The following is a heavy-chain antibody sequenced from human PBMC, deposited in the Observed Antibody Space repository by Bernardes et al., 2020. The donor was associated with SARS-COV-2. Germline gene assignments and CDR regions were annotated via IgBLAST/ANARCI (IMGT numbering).Heavy chain of an antibody. V-gene: IGHV3-72*01. CDR2: SRGIGDRNTT. Sequence: GGSLRLSCAASGFTFSDHYMDWVRQAPGKGLEWVGRSRGIGDRNTTEYAASVTGRSTISKDGSKNSVYLQMNRLKIEDTAVYYCARDQWRPAYYYGVDGWSQGTNVTVS. CDR1: GFTFSDHY. D-gene: IGHD2-21*01. J-gene: IGHJ6*02. CDR3: ARDQWRPAYYYGVDG.